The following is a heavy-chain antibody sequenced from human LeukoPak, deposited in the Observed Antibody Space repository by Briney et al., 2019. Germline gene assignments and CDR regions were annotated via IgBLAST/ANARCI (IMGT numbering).Heavy chain of an antibody. Sequence: GRSLRLSCAASGFTFSSYGMHWVRQATGKGLEWVSGIGTAGDTYYPGSVKGRFTISRENAKNSLYLQMNSLRAGDTAVYYCARAQGSGWYDYWGQRTPVTVSS. J-gene: IGHJ4*02. CDR3: ARAQGSGWYDY. CDR2: IGTAGDT. V-gene: IGHV3-13*01. D-gene: IGHD6-19*01. CDR1: GFTFSSYG.